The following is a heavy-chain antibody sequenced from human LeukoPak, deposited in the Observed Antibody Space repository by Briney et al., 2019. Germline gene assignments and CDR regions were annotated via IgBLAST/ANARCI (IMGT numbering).Heavy chain of an antibody. J-gene: IGHJ6*02. V-gene: IGHV1-69*04. CDR1: GGTFSSYA. Sequence: SVKVSCKASGGTFSSYAISWVRQAPGQGLEWMGGIIPILGIANYAQKFQGRVTITADKSTSTAYMELSSLRSEDTAVYYCARCGGDFQEVYYGMDVWGQGTTVTVSS. CDR3: ARCGGDFQEVYYGMDV. CDR2: IIPILGIA. D-gene: IGHD2-21*02.